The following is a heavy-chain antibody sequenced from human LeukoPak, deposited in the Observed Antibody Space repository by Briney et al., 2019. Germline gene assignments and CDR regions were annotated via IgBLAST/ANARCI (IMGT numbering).Heavy chain of an antibody. Sequence: GSLRLSCAASGFTFSRYSMNWVRQAPGKGLEWIGSIYHSGRTHYNPSLKSRVIISVDTSKNYFSLKLSSVTAADTAMYYCARDETYSDVWSGSAGGGKGNYLDYWGQGILVTVSS. V-gene: IGHV4-38-2*02. CDR3: ARDETYSDVWSGSAGGGKGNYLDY. J-gene: IGHJ4*02. CDR1: GFTFSRYS. CDR2: IYHSGRT. D-gene: IGHD3-3*01.